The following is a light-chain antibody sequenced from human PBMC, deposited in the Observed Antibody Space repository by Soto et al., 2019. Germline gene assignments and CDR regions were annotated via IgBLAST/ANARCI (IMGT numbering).Light chain of an antibody. CDR3: QQYNSYSRT. V-gene: IGKV1-17*01. J-gene: IGKJ1*01. CDR1: QSIDKY. CDR2: AAS. Sequence: IQMTHSPSSLSASVGDRVTITCRASQSIDKYLSWYQQKPGKAPKLLIYAASSLQSGVPSRFSGSGYGTEFTLTISSLQPDDFATYYCQQYNSYSRTFGQGTKVDIK.